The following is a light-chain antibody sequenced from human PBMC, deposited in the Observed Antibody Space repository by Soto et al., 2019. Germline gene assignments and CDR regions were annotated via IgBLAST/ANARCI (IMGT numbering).Light chain of an antibody. CDR3: SSYAGSDNPYV. Sequence: QSVLTQPPSASGSPGKSVNISCTGTSGDVGGYAYVSWYQQHPGQAPNLMVYDVTKQPLGISDRFSASISRTHPLLPVSGLQAEDEADYDCSSYAGSDNPYVLGTGTKVTVL. CDR2: DVT. CDR1: SGDVGGYAY. J-gene: IGLJ1*01. V-gene: IGLV2-8*01.